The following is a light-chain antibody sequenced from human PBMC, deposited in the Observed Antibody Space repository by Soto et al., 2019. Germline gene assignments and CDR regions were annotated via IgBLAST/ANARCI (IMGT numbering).Light chain of an antibody. CDR2: DAS. CDR3: QQYENPPST. V-gene: IGKV1-33*01. Sequence: DIQITQSPSSLSAPVGDRVTITCHASQDIKNYLNWYQQKPGKAPKLLIYDASNLETGVPSRFSGSGSGTDFTFTISSMQPEDISKYYCQQYENPPSTLGGGTKVDIK. CDR1: QDIKNY. J-gene: IGKJ4*01.